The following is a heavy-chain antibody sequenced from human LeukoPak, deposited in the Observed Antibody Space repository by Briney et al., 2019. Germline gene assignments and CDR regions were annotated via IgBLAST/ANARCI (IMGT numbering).Heavy chain of an antibody. CDR3: ARNLWGEYYDSSGYYYYYYYMDV. CDR1: GGSISSSTYY. D-gene: IGHD3-22*01. Sequence: SETLSLTCTVSGGSISSSTYYWSWIRQPPGKGLEWIGYIYYSGSTNYNPSLKSRVTISVDTSKNQFSLKLSSVTAADTAVYYCARNLWGEYYDSSGYYYYYYYMDVWGKGTTVTVSS. CDR2: IYYSGST. J-gene: IGHJ6*03. V-gene: IGHV4-61*01.